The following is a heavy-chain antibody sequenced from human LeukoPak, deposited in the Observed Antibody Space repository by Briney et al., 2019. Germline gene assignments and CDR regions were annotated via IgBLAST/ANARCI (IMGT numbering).Heavy chain of an antibody. CDR3: AAPFRGAVRQDY. V-gene: IGHV4-39*01. CDR2: IYYHGNT. J-gene: IGHJ4*02. Sequence: PSETLSLTCTVSGGTISSSSYYWGWTRQPPGKGLEWIGSIYYHGNTYYNPSLRSRVVISADRSKNQFSLDLTSVTAADTAVYCCAAPFRGAVRQDYWGQGILVTVSS. D-gene: IGHD6-6*01. CDR1: GGTISSSSYY.